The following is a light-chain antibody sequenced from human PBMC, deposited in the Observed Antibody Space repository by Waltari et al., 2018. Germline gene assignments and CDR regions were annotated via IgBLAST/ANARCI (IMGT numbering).Light chain of an antibody. Sequence: QSALTQPASVSGSPGQSITISCTGTSRDIGSYNLVSWYQKHPGKAPKRVIYDDTRGPSGVSSRFSGSKAGITASLTISGLQAEDEADYYCCSYAGFSTVVFGGGTKLTVL. CDR3: CSYAGFSTVV. CDR2: DDT. V-gene: IGLV2-23*01. J-gene: IGLJ2*01. CDR1: SRDIGSYNL.